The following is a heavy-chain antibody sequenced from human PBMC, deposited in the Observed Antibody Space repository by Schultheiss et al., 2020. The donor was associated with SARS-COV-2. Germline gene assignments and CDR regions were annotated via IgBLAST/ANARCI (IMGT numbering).Heavy chain of an antibody. D-gene: IGHD3-10*01. J-gene: IGHJ6*02. CDR1: GFTFSSYG. Sequence: GGSLRLSCAASGFTFSSYGMHWVRQAPGKGLEWVAVIWYDGSNKYYADSVKGRFTISRDNSKNTLYLQMNSLRAEDTAVYYCAREETPGSGMDVWGQGTTVTVSS. CDR3: AREETPGSGMDV. V-gene: IGHV3-33*01. CDR2: IWYDGSNK.